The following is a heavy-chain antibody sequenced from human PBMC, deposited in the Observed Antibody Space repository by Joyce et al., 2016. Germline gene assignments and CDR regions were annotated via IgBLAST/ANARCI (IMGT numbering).Heavy chain of an antibody. CDR2: LSSSSSYI. CDR3: ARSSYTNGIFDY. CDR1: GFTFSSYS. V-gene: IGHV3-21*01. Sequence: EVQLVESGGGLVKPGGSLRLSCAAFGFTFSSYSMGWVRQAPGKGLEWVSSLSSSSSYIKYTDSVKGRFTISRDNAKNSLYLQMNSLRVEDTAVYYCARSSYTNGIFDYWGQGTLVTVSS. D-gene: IGHD2-8*01. J-gene: IGHJ4*02.